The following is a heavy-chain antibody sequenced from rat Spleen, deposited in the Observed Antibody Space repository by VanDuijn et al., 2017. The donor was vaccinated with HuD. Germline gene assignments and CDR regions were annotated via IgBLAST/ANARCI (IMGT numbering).Heavy chain of an antibody. J-gene: IGHJ1*01. CDR3: ARAGYLRDWYFDF. Sequence: EVQLVESGGGLVQPGRSMKLSCAASGFTFSNYGMHWIRQAPTKGLEWVATISTSGGSTYYRDSVKGRFTISRDNTKNTLYLQMDNLRSEDTATYYCARAGYLRDWYFDFWGPGTMVTVSS. CDR1: GFTFSNYG. D-gene: IGHD2-2*01. CDR2: ISTSGGST. V-gene: IGHV5-19*01.